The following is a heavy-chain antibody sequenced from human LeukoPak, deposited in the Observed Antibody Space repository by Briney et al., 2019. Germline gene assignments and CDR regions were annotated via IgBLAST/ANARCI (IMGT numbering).Heavy chain of an antibody. Sequence: PGGSLRLSCAASGFTFSSYAMSWVRQAPGKGLEWVSAISGSGGSTYYADSVKGRFTISRDNSKNTLYLQMNSLGAEDSAVYYCAKGKGRGHIVVVPAAIKYYYMDVWGKGTTVTVSS. V-gene: IGHV3-23*01. CDR3: AKGKGRGHIVVVPAAIKYYYMDV. CDR2: ISGSGGST. J-gene: IGHJ6*03. CDR1: GFTFSSYA. D-gene: IGHD2-2*01.